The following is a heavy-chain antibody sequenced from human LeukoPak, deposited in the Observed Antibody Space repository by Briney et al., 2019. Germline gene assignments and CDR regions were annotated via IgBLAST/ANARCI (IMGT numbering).Heavy chain of an antibody. CDR3: ARDQNYYSSGSYDWFDP. V-gene: IGHV1-2*06. J-gene: IGHJ5*02. CDR1: GYTFTGYY. Sequence: GASVNVSCKASGYTFTGYYIHWVRQAPGQGLEWMGRINPNSGGTKYAQKFQGRVTMTRDTSISTAYMELSRLRSDDTAVYYCARDQNYYSSGSYDWFDPWGQGTLVTVSS. CDR2: INPNSGGT. D-gene: IGHD3-10*01.